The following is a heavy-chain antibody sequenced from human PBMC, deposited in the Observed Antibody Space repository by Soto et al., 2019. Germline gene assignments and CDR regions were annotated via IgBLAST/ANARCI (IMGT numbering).Heavy chain of an antibody. Sequence: GESLKISCRASGYRFTKYWIGWVRQMSGKGLECLGIIYPGDSDTRYSPSFQGQVTISADKSISTAYLQWSSLKASDTAVYYCARDSQQPPYYYGMDVWGQGTTVTVSS. V-gene: IGHV5-51*01. CDR3: ARDSQQPPYYYGMDV. D-gene: IGHD6-13*01. CDR2: IYPGDSDT. J-gene: IGHJ6*02. CDR1: GYRFTKYW.